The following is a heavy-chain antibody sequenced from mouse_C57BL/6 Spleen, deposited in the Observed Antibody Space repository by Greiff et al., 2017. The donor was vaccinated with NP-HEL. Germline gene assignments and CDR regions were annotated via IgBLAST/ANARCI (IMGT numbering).Heavy chain of an antibody. Sequence: QVQLQQPGAELVRPGSSVKLSCKASGYTFTSYWMHWVKQRPIQGLEWIGNIDPSDSETHYNQKFKDKATLTVDKSSSTAYMQLSSLTSEDSAVYYCARKGGTGTFYAMDYWGQGTSVTVSS. CDR3: ARKGGTGTFYAMDY. V-gene: IGHV1-52*01. J-gene: IGHJ4*01. CDR1: GYTFTSYW. D-gene: IGHD4-1*01. CDR2: IDPSDSET.